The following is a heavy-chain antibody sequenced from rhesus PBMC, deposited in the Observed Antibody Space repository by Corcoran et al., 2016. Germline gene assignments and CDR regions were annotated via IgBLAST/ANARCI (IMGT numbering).Heavy chain of an antibody. V-gene: IGHV4-80*01. CDR2: INGNGGAT. J-gene: IGHJ4*01. D-gene: IGHD1-44*02. Sequence: QVHLQASGPGLVKPSETLSLTCGVSGASMTDYWWIWVRRPPGKRLEWIGGINGNGGATNYNPSLKSRVTISKDASKRQFSLDLKSVTAADTAIYYCARDGRVGPYWGQGVLVTVST. CDR1: GASMTDYW. CDR3: ARDGRVGPY.